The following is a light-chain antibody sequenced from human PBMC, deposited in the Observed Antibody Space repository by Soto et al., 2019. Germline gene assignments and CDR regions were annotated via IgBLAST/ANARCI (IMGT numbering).Light chain of an antibody. CDR1: SSNLAYNS. J-gene: IGLJ1*01. CDR2: DDN. V-gene: IGLV1-51*01. Sequence: QSVLTQPPSVSAARGQDVTISCSGSSSNLAYNSLSWYQQLPGTAPKLLIYDDNKRPSGIPARFSGSKSGTSATLGITGLETGDEADYYCGAWDDSLNVYVFGSGTKFTVL. CDR3: GAWDDSLNVYV.